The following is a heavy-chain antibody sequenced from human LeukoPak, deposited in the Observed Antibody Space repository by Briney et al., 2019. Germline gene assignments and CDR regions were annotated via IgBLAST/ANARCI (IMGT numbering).Heavy chain of an antibody. Sequence: SETLSLTCAVSGGSFSGYYWSWIRQPPGKGLEWVGEINHSGSTNYNPSLKSPVTLSVDTSQNQFSLKLSSVTAADTAVYYCARGIIVVVPAALDYWGQGTLVTVSS. CDR1: GGSFSGYY. D-gene: IGHD2-2*01. CDR2: INHSGST. J-gene: IGHJ4*02. CDR3: ARGIIVVVPAALDY. V-gene: IGHV4-34*01.